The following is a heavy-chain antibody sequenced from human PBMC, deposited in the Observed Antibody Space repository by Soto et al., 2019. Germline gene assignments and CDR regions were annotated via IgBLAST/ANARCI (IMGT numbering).Heavy chain of an antibody. Sequence: QVQLVESGGGVVQPGRSLRLSCTASGFTFSRYAMHWVRQAPGKGLEWVAVISYDGINKYYADSVKGRFTISKDNSRNTLYLDMSSLRADDTAVYYCAKPPASAPYSTGLSHSWGQGSLVTVSS. J-gene: IGHJ4*02. CDR3: AKPPASAPYSTGLSHS. V-gene: IGHV3-30*04. D-gene: IGHD6-19*01. CDR1: GFTFSRYA. CDR2: ISYDGINK.